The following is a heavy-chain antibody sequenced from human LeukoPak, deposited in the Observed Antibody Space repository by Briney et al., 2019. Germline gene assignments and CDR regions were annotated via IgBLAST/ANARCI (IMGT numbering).Heavy chain of an antibody. D-gene: IGHD3-9*01. CDR2: IYYSGST. Sequence: SETLSLTCTVSGVSISTYYWSWIRQPPGKGLEWIGYIYYSGSTNYNPSLKSRVTISVDTSKNQFSLKLSSVTAADTAVYYCARGQYDILTGYTPDFDYWGQGTLVTVSS. CDR3: ARGQYDILTGYTPDFDY. CDR1: GVSISTYY. J-gene: IGHJ4*02. V-gene: IGHV4-59*01.